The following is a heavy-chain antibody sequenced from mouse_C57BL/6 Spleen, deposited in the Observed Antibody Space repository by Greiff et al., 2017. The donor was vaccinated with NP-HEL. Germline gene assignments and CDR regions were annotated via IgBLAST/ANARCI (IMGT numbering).Heavy chain of an antibody. CDR3: ARADYGSSFFDY. J-gene: IGHJ2*01. CDR1: GYTFTDYH. Sequence: EVQLQQSGPELVKPGASVKIPCKASGYTFTDYHMDWVKQSHGKSLEWIGDIHPNNGGTIYNQKFKGKATLTVDKSSSTAYMELRSLTSEDTAVYYCARADYGSSFFDYGGQGTTLTVSS. D-gene: IGHD1-1*01. CDR2: IHPNNGGT. V-gene: IGHV1-18*01.